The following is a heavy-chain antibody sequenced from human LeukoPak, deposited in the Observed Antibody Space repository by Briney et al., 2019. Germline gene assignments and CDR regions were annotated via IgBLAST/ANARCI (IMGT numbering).Heavy chain of an antibody. CDR2: ISYDGSNK. CDR3: ATGRVATILY. J-gene: IGHJ4*02. D-gene: IGHD5-12*01. CDR1: GFTFRSYG. Sequence: GRSLRLSCAASGFTFRSYGVHWVRQAPGKGLEWVALISYDGSNKYYADSVKGRFTISRDKSNNTAFLQMNSLRAEDTAVYYCATGRVATILYWGQGILVTVSS. V-gene: IGHV3-30*03.